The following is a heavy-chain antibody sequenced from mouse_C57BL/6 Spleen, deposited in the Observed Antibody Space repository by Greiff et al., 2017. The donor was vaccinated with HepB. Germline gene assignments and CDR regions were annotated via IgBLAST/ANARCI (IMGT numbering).Heavy chain of an antibody. Sequence: DVHLVESGGGLVKPGGSLKLSCAASGFTFSSYAMSWVRQTPEKRLEWVATISDGGSYTYYPDNVKGRFTISRDNAKNTLYLQMSHLKSEDTAMYYCARDTLLLRRAWFAYWGQGTLVTVSA. V-gene: IGHV5-4*01. CDR3: ARDTLLLRRAWFAY. D-gene: IGHD1-1*01. J-gene: IGHJ3*01. CDR2: ISDGGSYT. CDR1: GFTFSSYA.